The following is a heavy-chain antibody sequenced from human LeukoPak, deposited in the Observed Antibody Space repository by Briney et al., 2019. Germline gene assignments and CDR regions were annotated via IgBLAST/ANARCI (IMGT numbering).Heavy chain of an antibody. J-gene: IGHJ6*02. V-gene: IGHV3-30-3*01. D-gene: IGHD1-1*01. CDR2: ISYDGSNK. CDR3: AKDLARVFQTGRPRYYYYGMDV. Sequence: PGGSLRLSCAASGFTFSSYAMHWVRQAPGKGLEWVAVISYDGSNKYYADSVKGRFTISRDNSKNTLYLQMNSLRAEDTAVYYCAKDLARVFQTGRPRYYYYGMDVWGQGTTVTVSS. CDR1: GFTFSSYA.